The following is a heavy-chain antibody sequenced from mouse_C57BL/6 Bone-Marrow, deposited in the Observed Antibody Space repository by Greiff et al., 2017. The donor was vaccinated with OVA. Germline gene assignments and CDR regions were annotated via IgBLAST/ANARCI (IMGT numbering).Heavy chain of an antibody. V-gene: IGHV2-2*01. Sequence: QVQLKQSGPGLVQPSQSLSITCTVSGFSLTNYGVHWVRQSPGKGLEWLGAIWSGGSPDYNAAFISRLSISKDNSESQVFFKMNSLQADDTAIYYCARMAYYSNSNYFENWGQGTTLTVSS. CDR1: GFSLTNYG. D-gene: IGHD2-5*01. CDR3: ARMAYYSNSNYFEN. J-gene: IGHJ2*01. CDR2: IWSGGSP.